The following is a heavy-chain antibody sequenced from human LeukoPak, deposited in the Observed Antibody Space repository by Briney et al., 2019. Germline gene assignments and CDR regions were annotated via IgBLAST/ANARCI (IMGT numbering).Heavy chain of an antibody. CDR3: AKDLAPGQQLVLTYYFDY. J-gene: IGHJ4*02. Sequence: PGGSLRLSCAASGFIVSDNYMSWVRQAPGKGLEWVSVIYDTGSTYYADSVRGRFTISRDISKNTLYLQMNSLRAEDTALYYCAKDLAPGQQLVLTYYFDYWGQGTLVTVSS. CDR2: IYDTGST. D-gene: IGHD6-13*01. V-gene: IGHV3-53*05. CDR1: GFIVSDNY.